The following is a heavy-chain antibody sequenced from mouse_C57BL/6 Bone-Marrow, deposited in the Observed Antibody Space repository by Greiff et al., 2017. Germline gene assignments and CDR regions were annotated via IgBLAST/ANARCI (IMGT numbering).Heavy chain of an antibody. V-gene: IGHV1-78*01. CDR3: AREGIYYGNYDWYCDV. CDR1: GYTFTAHT. J-gene: IGHJ1*03. D-gene: IGHD2-1*01. CDR2: IYPRDGST. Sequence: VQLQQSDAELVKPGASVKISCKVSGYTFTAHTIHWMKQRPEQGLEWIGYIYPRDGSTKYNEQFKGKATLTADKASSTASMQLNRLTSEDSAVYCGAREGIYYGNYDWYCDVWGTGTTGTVAS.